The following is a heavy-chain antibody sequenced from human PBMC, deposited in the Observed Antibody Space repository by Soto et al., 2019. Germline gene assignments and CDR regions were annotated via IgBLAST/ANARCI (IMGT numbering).Heavy chain of an antibody. CDR3: ARPGRRWFPYYYYYGMEV. D-gene: IGHD3-9*01. V-gene: IGHV1-18*01. Sequence: ASVKVSCKASGYTFTSYGISWVRQAPGQGLEWMGWISAYNGNTNYAQKLQGRVTMTTDTSTSTAYMELRSLRSDDTAVYYCARPGRRWFPYYYYYGMEVWGQGTTVTV. J-gene: IGHJ6*02. CDR2: ISAYNGNT. CDR1: GYTFTSYG.